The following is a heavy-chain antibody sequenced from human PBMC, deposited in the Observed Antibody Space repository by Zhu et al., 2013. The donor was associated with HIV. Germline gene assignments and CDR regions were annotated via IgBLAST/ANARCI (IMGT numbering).Heavy chain of an antibody. CDR3: ARDRGRYDSSGWRHVILDY. J-gene: IGHJ4*02. CDR2: IIPIFGTA. D-gene: IGHD3-22*01. Sequence: QVQLVQSGAEVKKPGSSVKVSCKASGGTFSSYAISWVRQAPGQGLEWMGGIIPIFGTANYAQKFQGRVTITADESTSTAYMELSSLRSEDTAVYYCARDRGRYDSSGWRHVILDYWGQGTLVTVSS. V-gene: IGHV1-69*01. CDR1: GGTFSSYA.